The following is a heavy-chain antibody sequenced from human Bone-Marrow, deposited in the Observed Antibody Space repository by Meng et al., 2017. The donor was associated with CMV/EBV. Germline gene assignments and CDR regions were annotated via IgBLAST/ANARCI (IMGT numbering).Heavy chain of an antibody. J-gene: IGHJ5*02. CDR3: ARDLVMRRYNSNPEGWFDP. Sequence: SETLSLTCTVSGGSVSSGSYYWGWIRQPPGKGLEWIGSIYYRGTTYYNPSLKSRVTISVDASKNQFSLRLSSVTAADTAVYYCARDLVMRRYNSNPEGWFDPWGQGTRVTVSS. V-gene: IGHV4-39*07. D-gene: IGHD1-20*01. CDR1: GGSVSSGSYY. CDR2: IYYRGTT.